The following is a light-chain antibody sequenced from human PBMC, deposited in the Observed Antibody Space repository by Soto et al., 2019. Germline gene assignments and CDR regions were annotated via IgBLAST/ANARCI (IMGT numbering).Light chain of an antibody. Sequence: ETVMTQSPATLSVSPGERATLSCRASQIVSSNLGWYQQKPGQAPRLLIYGSFTRATGIPARFSGTGSGTVFTLTINILEPDDFAVYYCHQYGNSPQTFGQGTKVDIK. CDR2: GSF. CDR1: QIVSSN. CDR3: HQYGNSPQT. J-gene: IGKJ1*01. V-gene: IGKV3-15*01.